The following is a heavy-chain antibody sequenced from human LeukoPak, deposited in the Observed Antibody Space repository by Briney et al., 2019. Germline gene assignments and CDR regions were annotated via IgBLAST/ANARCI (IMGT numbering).Heavy chain of an antibody. Sequence: PGGSLRLSCAASGFTFSSYALSWVRQAPGKGLEWVSAISGSGGSTYYADSVKGRFTISRDNSKNTLYLQMNSLRAEDTAVYYCAKGNVHYYYYYGMDVWGQGTTVTVSS. CDR2: ISGSGGST. CDR3: AKGNVHYYYYYGMDV. D-gene: IGHD4-11*01. V-gene: IGHV3-23*01. CDR1: GFTFSSYA. J-gene: IGHJ6*02.